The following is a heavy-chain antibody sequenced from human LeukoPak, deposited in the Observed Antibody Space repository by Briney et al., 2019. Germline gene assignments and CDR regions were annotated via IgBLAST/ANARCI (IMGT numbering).Heavy chain of an antibody. D-gene: IGHD3-10*01. V-gene: IGHV1-8*01. Sequence: ASVKVSCKASGYTFTSYDINWVRQATGQGLQWMGWMNPNSGNTGYAQKFQGRVTMTRNTSISTAYMELSSLRSEDTAVYYCARVRRVWFGELFIDYWGQGTLVTVSS. CDR2: MNPNSGNT. CDR1: GYTFTSYD. CDR3: ARVRRVWFGELFIDY. J-gene: IGHJ4*02.